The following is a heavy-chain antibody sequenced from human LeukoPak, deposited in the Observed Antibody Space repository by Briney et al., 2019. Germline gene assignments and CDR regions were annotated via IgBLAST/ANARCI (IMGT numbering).Heavy chain of an antibody. CDR3: ARTQDPDYGEVIVY. Sequence: GPVKVSCKASGYTFAKYAIHWVRQAPGQRLEWMGWINAGNGDTRYSQKFQGGVTITRDTSASTAYMELSSLRSEDTAVYYCARTQDPDYGEVIVYWGQGTQVTVSS. CDR2: INAGNGDT. D-gene: IGHD4-17*01. V-gene: IGHV1-3*01. CDR1: GYTFAKYA. J-gene: IGHJ4*02.